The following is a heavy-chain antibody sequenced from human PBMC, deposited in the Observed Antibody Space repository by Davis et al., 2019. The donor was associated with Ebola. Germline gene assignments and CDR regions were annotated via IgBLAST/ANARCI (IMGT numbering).Heavy chain of an antibody. CDR2: IYPGDSDT. D-gene: IGHD3-3*01. Sequence: PGGSLRLSCKGSGYSFTSYWIGWVRQMPGKGLEWMGIIYPGDSDTRYSPSFQGQVTISADKSITTAYLQWSSLKASDTATYYCARFLEWKADYWGQGTLVTVSS. CDR1: GYSFTSYW. J-gene: IGHJ4*02. V-gene: IGHV5-51*01. CDR3: ARFLEWKADY.